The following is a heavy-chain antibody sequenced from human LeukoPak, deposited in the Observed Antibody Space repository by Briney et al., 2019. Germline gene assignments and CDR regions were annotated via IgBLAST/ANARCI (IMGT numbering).Heavy chain of an antibody. CDR2: IKQDGSEK. Sequence: PGGSLRLSCAASGFTFSSYWMSWVRQAPGKGLEWVANIKQDGSEKYYVDSVKGRFTISRDNAKNSLYLQMNSLRVEDTAMYYCARNLGTLATGGVALDIWGQGTMVTVAS. D-gene: IGHD1-14*01. CDR1: GFTFSSYW. V-gene: IGHV3-7*01. J-gene: IGHJ3*02. CDR3: ARNLGTLATGGVALDI.